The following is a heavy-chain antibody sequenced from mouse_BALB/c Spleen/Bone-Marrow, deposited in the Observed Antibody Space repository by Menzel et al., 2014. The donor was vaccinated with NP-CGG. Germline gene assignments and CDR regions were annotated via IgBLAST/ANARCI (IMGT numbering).Heavy chain of an antibody. J-gene: IGHJ3*01. CDR1: GFTFSRYG. CDR3: ARAYY. Sequence: EVKLMESGGGLVQFGGSLKLSCAASGFTFSRYGLSWVRQTPDKRLELVAIINSDGGSTYYPDSVKGRFTISRDNAKKTLYLQMSSLKSEDTAMYYCARAYYWGQGTLVTVSA. V-gene: IGHV5-6-3*01. CDR2: INSDGGST. D-gene: IGHD2-10*01.